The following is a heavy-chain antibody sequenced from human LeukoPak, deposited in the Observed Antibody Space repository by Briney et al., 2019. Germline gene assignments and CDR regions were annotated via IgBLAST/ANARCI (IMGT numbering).Heavy chain of an antibody. V-gene: IGHV3-23*01. D-gene: IGHD3-16*02. J-gene: IGHJ4*02. Sequence: GGSLRLSCAASGFTFSSYAMSWVRQAPGKGLEWVSAISGSGGSTYYADSVKGRFTISRDNSKNTLYLQMNSLRAEDTAVYYCAKAGASSHVWGSYRPNDYWGQGTLVTVSS. CDR1: GFTFSSYA. CDR3: AKAGASSHVWGSYRPNDY. CDR2: ISGSGGST.